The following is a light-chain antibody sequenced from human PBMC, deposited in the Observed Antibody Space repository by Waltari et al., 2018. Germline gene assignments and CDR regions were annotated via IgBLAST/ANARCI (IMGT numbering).Light chain of an antibody. CDR3: AAWDDSLHGVV. Sequence: QSVLTQPPSASGTPGQRVTISCSGSSSNIGSNTVNWYQQLPGTAPKLLIFGTNRRTSGVPDRFPGSKSGTSASLAFSGLQSEDEAVYYCAAWDDSLHGVVFGGGTKLTVL. CDR2: GTN. CDR1: SSNIGSNT. J-gene: IGLJ2*01. V-gene: IGLV1-44*01.